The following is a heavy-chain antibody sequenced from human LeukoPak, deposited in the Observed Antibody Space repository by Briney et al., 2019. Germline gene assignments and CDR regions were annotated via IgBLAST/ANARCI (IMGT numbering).Heavy chain of an antibody. CDR2: IYYSGST. CDR1: GGAISSYY. D-gene: IGHD2-8*01. J-gene: IGHJ3*02. Sequence: KPSGTPSLTCTVSGGAISSYYWSWIREPPGKGLGWIGYIYYSGSTNYNPSLKSRVTISVDTSKNQFSLKLSSVTAADTAVYYCARAAGVPVAFDIWGQGTMVTVSS. V-gene: IGHV4-59*01. CDR3: ARAAGVPVAFDI.